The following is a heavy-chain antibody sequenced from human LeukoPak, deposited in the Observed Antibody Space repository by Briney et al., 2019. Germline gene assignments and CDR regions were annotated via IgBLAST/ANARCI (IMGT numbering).Heavy chain of an antibody. D-gene: IGHD1-26*01. Sequence: GGSLKLSCAASGFTFSSYAMHWVRQAPGKGLEYVSAISSNGGSTYYANSVKGRFTISRDNSKNTLYLQMGSLRAEDMAVYYCARVLGSESYGYAFDIWGQGTMVTVSS. CDR3: ARVLGSESYGYAFDI. J-gene: IGHJ3*02. V-gene: IGHV3-64*01. CDR1: GFTFSSYA. CDR2: ISSNGGST.